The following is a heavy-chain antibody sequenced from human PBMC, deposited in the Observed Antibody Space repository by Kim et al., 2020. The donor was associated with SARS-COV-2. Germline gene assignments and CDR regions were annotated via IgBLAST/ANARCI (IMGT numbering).Heavy chain of an antibody. CDR2: IYYSGST. J-gene: IGHJ4*02. CDR3: ARRVGSGSYYIDY. D-gene: IGHD3-10*01. V-gene: IGHV4-39*01. Sequence: SETLSLTCTVSGGSISSSSYYWGWIRQPPGKGLEWIGSIYYSGSTYYNPSLKSRVTISVDTSKNQFSLKLSSVTAADTAVYYCARRVGSGSYYIDYWGQGTLVTVSS. CDR1: GGSISSSSYY.